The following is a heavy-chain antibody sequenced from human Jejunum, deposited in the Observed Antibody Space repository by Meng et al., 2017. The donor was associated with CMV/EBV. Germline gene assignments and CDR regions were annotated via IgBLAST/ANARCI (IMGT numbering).Heavy chain of an antibody. CDR1: GFSFSTYA. Sequence: EVQLLESGGVLVQPGESLRLSCVASGFSFSTYAMGWVRQAPGKGLEWVSSISGTGVTTYHADSVKGRFSISRDNSKNTLFLQMNSLRDEDSAIYYCAKDLRMGGRGTLVTVSS. CDR2: ISGTGVTT. D-gene: IGHD5-24*01. V-gene: IGHV3-23*01. CDR3: AKDLRM. J-gene: IGHJ4*02.